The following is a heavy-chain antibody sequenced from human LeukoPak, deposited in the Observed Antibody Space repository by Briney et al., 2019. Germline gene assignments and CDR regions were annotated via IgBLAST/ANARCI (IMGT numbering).Heavy chain of an antibody. J-gene: IGHJ4*02. CDR2: IIPIFGTA. D-gene: IGHD2-8*01. Sequence: SVKVSCKASGGTFSSYAISWVRQAPGQGLEWMGRIIPIFGTADYAQKFQGRVTITTDESTSTAYMELSSLRSEDTAVYYCATYCTNGVCSFDYWGQGTLVTVSS. V-gene: IGHV1-69*05. CDR1: GGTFSSYA. CDR3: ATYCTNGVCSFDY.